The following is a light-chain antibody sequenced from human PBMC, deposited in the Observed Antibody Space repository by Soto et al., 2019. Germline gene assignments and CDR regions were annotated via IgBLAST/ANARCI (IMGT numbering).Light chain of an antibody. CDR3: QPYGSSPYT. V-gene: IGKV3-20*01. J-gene: IGKJ2*01. CDR2: GAS. CDR1: QSVSSSY. Sequence: EIVLTQSPGTLSLSPGERATLSCRASQSVSSSYLAWYQQKPGQAPSLLIYGASSRATGIPDRFSGSGSGTNFTITISRLEPEDFAVYYCQPYGSSPYTFGQGTKLEIK.